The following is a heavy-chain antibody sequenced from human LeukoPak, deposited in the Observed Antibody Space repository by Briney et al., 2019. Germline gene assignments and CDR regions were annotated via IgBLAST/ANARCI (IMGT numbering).Heavy chain of an antibody. CDR3: ARRRAEGGSNGHYNWFDP. J-gene: IGHJ5*02. CDR2: IYFSGTT. Sequence: SSETLSLTCTVSGDPINAYYWGWIRQPPGKGLEWIGYIYFSGTTKYNPSLESRVTISVDTSKNQFSLKLSSVTAADTAVYYCARRRAEGGSNGHYNWFDPWGQGILVTVSS. V-gene: IGHV4-59*08. CDR1: GDPINAYY. D-gene: IGHD6-13*01.